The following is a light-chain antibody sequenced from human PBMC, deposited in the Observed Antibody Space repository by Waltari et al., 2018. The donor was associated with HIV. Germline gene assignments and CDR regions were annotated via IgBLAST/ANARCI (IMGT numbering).Light chain of an antibody. Sequence: QSALTQPPSVSGSPGQSVSISCSGTTSDVGFYDYVSCYQQYPGKAPKLIIFDVNQRPTGVPERLSGSKPGNTASPTISGRQTEDEADYFCCAYAAGHVSYGFGNGTAVAVL. CDR3: CAYAAGHVSYG. V-gene: IGLV2-11*01. J-gene: IGLJ1*01. CDR2: DVN. CDR1: TSDVGFYDY.